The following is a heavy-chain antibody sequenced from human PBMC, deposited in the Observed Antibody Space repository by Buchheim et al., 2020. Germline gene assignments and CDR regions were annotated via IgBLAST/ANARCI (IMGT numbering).Heavy chain of an antibody. CDR2: ISSGSGTI. CDR1: GFTFSFYS. CDR3: VRDISGSGSYSGPHY. Sequence: EVQLVESGGGLVQPGGSLRLSCAASGFTFSFYSMNWVRQAPGKGLEWISYISSGSGTIYYADSVKGRFTISRDNAKNSLYLQMNSLRDEDTAVYYCVRDISGSGSYSGPHYWGQGTL. J-gene: IGHJ4*02. D-gene: IGHD3-10*01. V-gene: IGHV3-48*02.